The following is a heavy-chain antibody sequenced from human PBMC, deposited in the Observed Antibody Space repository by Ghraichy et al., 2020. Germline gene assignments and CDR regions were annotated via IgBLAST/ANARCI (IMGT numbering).Heavy chain of an antibody. J-gene: IGHJ3*02. D-gene: IGHD5-24*01. CDR3: ARDRGDGYNRYAFDI. CDR1: GFTFSSYS. V-gene: IGHV3-48*02. CDR2: ISSSSSTI. Sequence: GGSLRLSCAASGFTFSSYSMNWVRQAPGKGLEWVSYISSSSSTIYYADSVKGRFTISRDNAKNSLYLQMNSLRDEDTAVYYCARDRGDGYNRYAFDIWGQGTMVTVSS.